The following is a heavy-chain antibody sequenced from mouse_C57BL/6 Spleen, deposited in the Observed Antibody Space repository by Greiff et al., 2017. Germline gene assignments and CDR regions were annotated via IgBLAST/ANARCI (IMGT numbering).Heavy chain of an antibody. V-gene: IGHV1-61*01. Sequence: QVQLQQSGAELVRPGSSVKLSCKASGYTFTSYWLDWVKQRPGQGLEWIGNIYPSDSETHYNQKFKGKATLTVDKSSSTAYMQLSSLTSEDSAVYYCARGGSSPYYFDYWGQGTTLTVSS. D-gene: IGHD1-1*01. CDR1: GYTFTSYW. J-gene: IGHJ2*01. CDR3: ARGGSSPYYFDY. CDR2: IYPSDSET.